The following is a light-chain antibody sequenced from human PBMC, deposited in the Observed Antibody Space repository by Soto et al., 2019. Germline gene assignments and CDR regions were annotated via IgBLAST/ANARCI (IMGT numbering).Light chain of an antibody. J-gene: IGKJ1*01. CDR3: QQYYSTPWT. CDR1: QSIFYSSNNKNY. Sequence: IVMTQSPDSLAVSLGESATFNCKSIQSIFYSSNNKNYLTWYQQKPGQPPKLLIYWASTRESGVPDRFSGSGSGTDFTLTISSLQAEDVAVYYCQQYYSTPWTFGQGTKVDIK. V-gene: IGKV4-1*01. CDR2: WAS.